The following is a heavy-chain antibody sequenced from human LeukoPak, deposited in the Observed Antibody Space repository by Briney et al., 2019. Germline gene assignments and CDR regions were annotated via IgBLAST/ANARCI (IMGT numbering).Heavy chain of an antibody. CDR3: ANGPYCGGDCYSRPPFDY. J-gene: IGHJ4*02. CDR2: IWFDGSNE. CDR1: GFNFSYYA. Sequence: GGSLRLSCTASGFNFSYYAMHWVRQAPGKGLAWVALIWFDGSNEYYDDSVKGRFTISRDNSKNTLYLQMNSLRAEDTAVYYCANGPYCGGDCYSRPPFDYWGQGTLVTVSS. D-gene: IGHD2-21*02. V-gene: IGHV3-33*06.